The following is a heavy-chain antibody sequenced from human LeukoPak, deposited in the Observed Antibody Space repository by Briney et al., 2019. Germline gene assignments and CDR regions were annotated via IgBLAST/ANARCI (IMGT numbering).Heavy chain of an antibody. Sequence: ASVKVSCKASGGTFSSYAISWVRQAPGQGLEWMGGIIPIFGTANYAQKFQGRVTITADKSTSTAYMELSSLRSEDTAVYYCAREGVQGQLERRTSWGGDGYYYGMDVWGKGTTVTVSS. CDR2: IIPIFGTA. D-gene: IGHD1-1*01. V-gene: IGHV1-69*06. J-gene: IGHJ6*04. CDR1: GGTFSSYA. CDR3: AREGVQGQLERRTSWGGDGYYYGMDV.